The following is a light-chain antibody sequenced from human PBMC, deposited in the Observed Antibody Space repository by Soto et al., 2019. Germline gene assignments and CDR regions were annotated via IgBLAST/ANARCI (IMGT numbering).Light chain of an antibody. CDR2: AAS. J-gene: IGKJ2*01. Sequence: EIQMTQSPSPLSASVGDTVTITCLASQSLTIYLNWYQLKPGRAPNHLIYAASVLQSGVPSRFSGRGSGTDFTLTISSLQPEDSATYYCQQSFSTPHSFGQGTKLEIK. V-gene: IGKV1-39*01. CDR3: QQSFSTPHS. CDR1: QSLTIY.